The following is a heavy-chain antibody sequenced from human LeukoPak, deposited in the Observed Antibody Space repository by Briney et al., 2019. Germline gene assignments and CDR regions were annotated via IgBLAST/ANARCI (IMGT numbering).Heavy chain of an antibody. D-gene: IGHD3-22*01. CDR2: IYSGGRT. CDR1: AFTASSPY. CDR3: ASSDSSGYYFQARRDYYYGMDF. V-gene: IGHV3-53*01. Sequence: PGGSLRLSYAASAFTASSPYMSCVRHAPGKGLECHSAIYSGGRTYYAASVKGRYAVSVDNSKTMLYLKLNSLRAEDTAVYYCASSDSSGYYFQARRDYYYGMDFWGQGTMVTVSS. J-gene: IGHJ6*02.